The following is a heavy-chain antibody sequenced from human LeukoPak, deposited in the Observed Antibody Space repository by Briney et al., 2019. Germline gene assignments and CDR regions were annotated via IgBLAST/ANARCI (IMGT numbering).Heavy chain of an antibody. J-gene: IGHJ4*02. CDR2: IYHSGST. V-gene: IGHV4-30-2*01. CDR1: GGSISSGGYS. CDR3: ARDRYGDHTYFDY. D-gene: IGHD4-17*01. Sequence: TPSQTLSLTCAVSGGSISSGGYSWSWIRQPPGKGLEWIGYIYHSGSTYYNPSLKSRVTISVDRSKNQFSLKLSSVTAADTAVYYCARDRYGDHTYFDYWGQGTLVTASS.